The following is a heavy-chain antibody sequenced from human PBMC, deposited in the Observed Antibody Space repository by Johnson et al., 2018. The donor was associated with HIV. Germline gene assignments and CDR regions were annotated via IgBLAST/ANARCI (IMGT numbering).Heavy chain of an antibody. CDR2: ISYDGSHK. J-gene: IGHJ3*02. Sequence: QVQVLESGGGVVQPGRSLRLSCAASGFTFGSFGMHWVRQAPGKGLEWVAVISYDGSHKNYIDSVKGRFTISRDNSKNTLYLQMNSLRAEDTAVYYFARDSSRGRIVGAHDAFDIWGQGTMVTVSS. CDR3: ARDSSRGRIVGAHDAFDI. D-gene: IGHD1-26*01. V-gene: IGHV3-30*03. CDR1: GFTFGSFG.